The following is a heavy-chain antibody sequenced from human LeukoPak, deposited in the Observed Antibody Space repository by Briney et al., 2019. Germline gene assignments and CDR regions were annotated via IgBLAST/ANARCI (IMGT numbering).Heavy chain of an antibody. J-gene: IGHJ5*02. CDR2: IYHSGST. D-gene: IGHD5-18*01. V-gene: IGHV4-4*02. CDR3: ARYRGYSYGYSWFDP. Sequence: PSETLSLTCAVSGGSISSSNWWSWVRQPPGKGLEWFGEIYHSGSTNYNPSLKSRITISVDKSKNQFSLKLSSVTAADTAVYYCARYRGYSYGYSWFDPWGQGTLVTVSS. CDR1: GGSISSSNW.